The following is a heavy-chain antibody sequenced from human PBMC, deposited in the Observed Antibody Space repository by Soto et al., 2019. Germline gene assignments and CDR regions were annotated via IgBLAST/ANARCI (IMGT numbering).Heavy chain of an antibody. D-gene: IGHD2-2*01. V-gene: IGHV3-30-3*01. CDR1: GFTFSSYA. Sequence: ESGGGVVQPGRSLRLSCAASGFTFSSYAMHWVRQAPGKGLEWVAVISYDGSNKYYADSVKGRFTISRDNSKNTLYLQMNSLRAEDTAVYYCARVQCSSTSCDGPNWFDPWGQGTLVTVSS. CDR2: ISYDGSNK. J-gene: IGHJ5*02. CDR3: ARVQCSSTSCDGPNWFDP.